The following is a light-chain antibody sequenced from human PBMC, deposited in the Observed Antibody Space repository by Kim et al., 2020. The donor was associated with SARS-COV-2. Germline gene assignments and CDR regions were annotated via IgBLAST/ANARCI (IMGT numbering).Light chain of an antibody. V-gene: IGKV1-5*03. J-gene: IGKJ2*01. Sequence: GDSVTITCRASQSVGSSLAWYQQRPGKAPKLLIYKASNLEVGVPSRVSGTGSATQFTLTISSLQPDDSATYYCQQYNSYPENFG. CDR1: QSVGSS. CDR3: QQYNSYPEN. CDR2: KAS.